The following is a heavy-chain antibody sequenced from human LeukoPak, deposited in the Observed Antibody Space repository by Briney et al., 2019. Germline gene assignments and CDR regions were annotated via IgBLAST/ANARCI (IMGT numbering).Heavy chain of an antibody. CDR3: ARLRLSGGSFSVGWFDP. V-gene: IGHV4-59*12. CDR2: IYYSGST. D-gene: IGHD1-26*01. Sequence: SETPSLTCTVSGGSISSYYWSWIRQPPGKGLEWIGYIYYSGSTNYNPSLKSRVTISVDTSKNQFSLRLNSVTAADTAVYFCARLRLSGGSFSVGWFDPWGQGIQVTVSS. J-gene: IGHJ5*02. CDR1: GGSISSYY.